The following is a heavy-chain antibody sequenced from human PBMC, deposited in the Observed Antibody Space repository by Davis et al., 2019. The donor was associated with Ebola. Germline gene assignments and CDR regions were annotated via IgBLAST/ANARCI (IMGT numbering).Heavy chain of an antibody. J-gene: IGHJ6*02. CDR2: ISSDGSST. V-gene: IGHV3-74*01. D-gene: IGHD2/OR15-2a*01. Sequence: GESLKISCSASGFTFSTYWMHWVRQAPGKGLGWVSRISSDGSSTSYADSVRGRFTISRDNAKNTLYLQMNSLRVEDTAVYHCARVIHFPGIGTDVWGQGATVTVSS. CDR1: GFTFSTYW. CDR3: ARVIHFPGIGTDV.